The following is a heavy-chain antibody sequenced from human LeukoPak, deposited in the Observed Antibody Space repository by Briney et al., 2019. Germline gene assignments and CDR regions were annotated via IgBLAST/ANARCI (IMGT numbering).Heavy chain of an antibody. Sequence: ASVKVSCKASGYTFTSYDINWVRQATGQGLEWMGWMNPNSGNTGYAQKFQSRVTMTRNTSISTAYMELSSLRSEDTAVYYCARVHNVLLWFGELSPYNWFDPWGQGTLVTVSS. V-gene: IGHV1-8*01. D-gene: IGHD3-10*01. CDR2: MNPNSGNT. J-gene: IGHJ5*02. CDR1: GYTFTSYD. CDR3: ARVHNVLLWFGELSPYNWFDP.